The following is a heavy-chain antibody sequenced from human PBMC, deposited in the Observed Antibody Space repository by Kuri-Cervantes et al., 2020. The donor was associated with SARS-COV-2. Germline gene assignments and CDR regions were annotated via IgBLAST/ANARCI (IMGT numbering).Heavy chain of an antibody. J-gene: IGHJ3*02. D-gene: IGHD6-6*01. CDR2: ISYDGSNK. CDR3: ARESIAANLGAFDI. Sequence: GESLKISCAASGFTFSSYSMHWVRQAPGKGLEWVAVISYDGSNKYYADSVKGRFTISRDNSKNTLCLQMNSLRAEESAVYYCARESIAANLGAFDIWGQGTMVTVSS. CDR1: GFTFSSYS. V-gene: IGHV3-30-3*01.